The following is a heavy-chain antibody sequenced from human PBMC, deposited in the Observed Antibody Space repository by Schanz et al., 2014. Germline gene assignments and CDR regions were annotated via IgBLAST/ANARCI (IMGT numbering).Heavy chain of an antibody. CDR1: GFTFSSYA. Sequence: EVQLLESGGGLVQPGGSLRLSCAASGFTFSSYAMSWVRQAPGKGLEWVSAISGSGGSTYYADSVKGRFTISRDNSKNLLYLQMSSLRADDTAVYYCAKAADWPVTRFDPWGQGTLVTVSS. CDR3: AKAADWPVTRFDP. V-gene: IGHV3-23*01. J-gene: IGHJ5*02. CDR2: ISGSGGST. D-gene: IGHD3-9*01.